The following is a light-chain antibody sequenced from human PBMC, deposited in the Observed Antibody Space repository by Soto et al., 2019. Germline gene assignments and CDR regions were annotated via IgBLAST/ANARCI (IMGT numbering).Light chain of an antibody. CDR2: GAS. V-gene: IGKV3-20*01. CDR3: QQYGSSFFT. J-gene: IGKJ4*01. Sequence: EIGWTQPPATRFLSPGERPPPSCRASRGFRRSYLAWYQQNPGQAPRLLIYGASSRATGIPDRFSGSGSGTDFTLTISRLEPEDFAVYYCQQYGSSFFTFGGGTKVEIK. CDR1: RGFRRSY.